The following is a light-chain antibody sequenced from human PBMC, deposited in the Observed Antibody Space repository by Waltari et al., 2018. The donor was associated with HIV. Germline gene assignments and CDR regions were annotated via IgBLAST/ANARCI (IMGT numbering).Light chain of an antibody. Sequence: QSALTQPASVSGSPGQSITISCTGTSSDIGTYNLVSWYQQRPGKAPKLLIYEVTRRPSGLSDRCSGSKAGNTASLTISGLQTEDEADYYCCSYVGSNTLMFGGGTSLTVL. J-gene: IGLJ3*02. CDR1: SSDIGTYNL. CDR2: EVT. V-gene: IGLV2-23*02. CDR3: CSYVGSNTLM.